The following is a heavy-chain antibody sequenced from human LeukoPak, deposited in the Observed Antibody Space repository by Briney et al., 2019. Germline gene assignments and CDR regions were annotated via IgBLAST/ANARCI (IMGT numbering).Heavy chain of an antibody. CDR3: ARAIGEFYGSGSYYS. Sequence: ASVKVSCKASGYTFTPYYMHWVRQAPGQGLEWMEWIYPNSGGTNYAQKFQGRVTMTRDTSISTAYMELSSLRSDDTAVYYCARAIGEFYGSGSYYSWGQGTLVTVSS. V-gene: IGHV1-2*02. J-gene: IGHJ4*02. CDR2: IYPNSGGT. D-gene: IGHD3-10*01. CDR1: GYTFTPYY.